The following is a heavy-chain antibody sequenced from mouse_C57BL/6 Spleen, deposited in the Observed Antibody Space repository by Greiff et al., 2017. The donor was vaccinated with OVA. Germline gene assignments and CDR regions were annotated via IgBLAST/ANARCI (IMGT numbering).Heavy chain of an antibody. D-gene: IGHD1-1*01. Sequence: EVKLMESGPELVKPGASVKIPCKASGYTFTDYNMDWVKQSHGKSLEWIGDINPNNGGTIYNQKFKGKATLTVDKSSSTAYMELRSLTSEDTAVYYCARGAYGRGYFDVWGTGTTVTVSS. CDR2: INPNNGGT. V-gene: IGHV1-18*01. CDR1: GYTFTDYN. CDR3: ARGAYGRGYFDV. J-gene: IGHJ1*03.